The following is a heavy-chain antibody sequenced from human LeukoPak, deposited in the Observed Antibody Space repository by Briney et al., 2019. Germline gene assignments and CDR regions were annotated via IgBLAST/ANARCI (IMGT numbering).Heavy chain of an antibody. V-gene: IGHV3-66*01. J-gene: IGHJ3*02. CDR3: ARAKTLEPTPSNAFDI. Sequence: GGSLRLSCAASGFTVSSNYMSWVRQAPGKGLEWVSVIYSGGSTYYADSVKGRFTISRDNSKNTLYLQMNSLRAEDTAVYYCARAKTLEPTPSNAFDIWGQGTMVTVSS. CDR2: IYSGGST. CDR1: GFTVSSNY. D-gene: IGHD1-1*01.